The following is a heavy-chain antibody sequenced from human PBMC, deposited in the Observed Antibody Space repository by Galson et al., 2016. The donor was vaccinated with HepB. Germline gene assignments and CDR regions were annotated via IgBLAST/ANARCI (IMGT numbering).Heavy chain of an antibody. V-gene: IGHV1-69*13. CDR1: GGTFSSYG. D-gene: IGHD3-3*01. CDR2: IIPIFGTA. Sequence: SVKVSCKASGGTFSSYGISWVRQAPGQGLEWMGGIIPIFGTANYAQKIQGRVTITADESTSTAYMDLSSLGSQDTAVYYCARDDDFWRFDPWGQGTLVTVSS. J-gene: IGHJ5*02. CDR3: ARDDDFWRFDP.